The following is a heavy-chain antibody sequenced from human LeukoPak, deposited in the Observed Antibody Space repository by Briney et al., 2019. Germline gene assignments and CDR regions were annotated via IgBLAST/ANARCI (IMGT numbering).Heavy chain of an antibody. CDR1: GGSISSYY. J-gene: IGHJ5*02. CDR3: ARDAGRIAAALGWFDP. V-gene: IGHV4-39*07. Sequence: PSETLSLTCTVSGGSISSYYWGWIRQPPGKGLEWIGSIYYSGSTYYNPSLKSRVTISVDTSKNQFSLKLSSVTAADTAVYYCARDAGRIAAALGWFDPWGQGTLVTVSS. D-gene: IGHD6-13*01. CDR2: IYYSGST.